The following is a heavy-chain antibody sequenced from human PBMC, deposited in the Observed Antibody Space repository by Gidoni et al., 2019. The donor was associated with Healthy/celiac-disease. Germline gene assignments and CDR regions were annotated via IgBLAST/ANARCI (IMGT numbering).Heavy chain of an antibody. Sequence: HITLKQSGPTLVKPPQTLTLTCTFSGFSPSTTGVGVGWIRQPPGKALEWLALIYWDDDKRYSPSLKSRLTITKDTSKNQVVLTMTNMDPVDTATYYCAHSSPYGDYPEYYFDYWGQGTLVTVSS. J-gene: IGHJ4*02. D-gene: IGHD4-17*01. CDR2: IYWDDDK. V-gene: IGHV2-5*02. CDR3: AHSSPYGDYPEYYFDY. CDR1: GFSPSTTGVG.